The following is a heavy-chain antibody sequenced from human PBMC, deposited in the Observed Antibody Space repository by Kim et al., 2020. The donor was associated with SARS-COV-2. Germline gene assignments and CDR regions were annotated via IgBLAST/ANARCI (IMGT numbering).Heavy chain of an antibody. J-gene: IGHJ4*02. CDR3: ARDKNSGTYYVGFDY. D-gene: IGHD1-26*01. CDR1: GDSVSSKSAA. CDR2: TYHRSKWYS. Sequence: SQTLSLTCAISGDSVSSKSAAWNWIRQSPSRGLEWLGRTYHRSKWYSDYEVSVRSRINISPDTSKNQFSLQLNSVTPEDTAIYYCARDKNSGTYYVGFDYWGQGILVTVAS. V-gene: IGHV6-1*01.